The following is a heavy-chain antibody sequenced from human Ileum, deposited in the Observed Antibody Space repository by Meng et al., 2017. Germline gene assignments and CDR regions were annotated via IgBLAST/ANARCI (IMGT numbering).Heavy chain of an antibody. D-gene: IGHD3-10*01. CDR3: ARVSSWSLFDY. CDR1: GDSISSSPYF. V-gene: IGHV4-39*07. Sequence: SGSLSLSCTVSGDSISSSPYFWAWVRQSPGMGLEWIGSISYSGNTYYNPSLMSRVTISRYTSQNQFSLTLTSVTAADTAVYHCARVSSWSLFDYWGQGTLVTVSS. CDR2: ISYSGNT. J-gene: IGHJ4*02.